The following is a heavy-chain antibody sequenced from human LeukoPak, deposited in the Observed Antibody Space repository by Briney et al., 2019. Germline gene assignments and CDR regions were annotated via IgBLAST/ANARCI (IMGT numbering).Heavy chain of an antibody. CDR2: IYYSGST. J-gene: IGHJ3*02. CDR3: ASEGIIWNYEGGAFDI. V-gene: IGHV4-59*11. Sequence: SETLSLTCTVSGGSISSHYWSWIRQPPGKGLEWIGYIYYSGSTNYNPSLKSRVTISVDTSKNQFSLKLSSVTAADTAVYYCASEGIIWNYEGGAFDIWGQGTMVTVSS. D-gene: IGHD1-7*01. CDR1: GGSISSHY.